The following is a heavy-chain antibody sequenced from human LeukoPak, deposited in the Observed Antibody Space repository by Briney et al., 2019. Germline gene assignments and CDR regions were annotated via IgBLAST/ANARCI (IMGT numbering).Heavy chain of an antibody. V-gene: IGHV4-34*01. J-gene: IGHJ4*02. Sequence: PSETLSLTCAVYGGSLSYYYWSWIRQPPEKGLECIGEINRSGSTNYNPSLKSRVSISVDTSKNQFSLKLSSVTAADTVVYYCARGGFYCGDDCYVDYWGQGTLVTVSS. CDR1: GGSLSYYY. CDR3: ARGGFYCGDDCYVDY. CDR2: INRSGST. D-gene: IGHD2-21*02.